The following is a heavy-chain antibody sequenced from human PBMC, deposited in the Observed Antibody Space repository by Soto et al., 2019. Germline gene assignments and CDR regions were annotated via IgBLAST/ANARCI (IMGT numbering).Heavy chain of an antibody. V-gene: IGHV4-31*03. D-gene: IGHD3-16*01. CDR1: GGSISSGGYY. CDR3: ARDDGVRDAFDI. J-gene: IGHJ3*02. Sequence: SETLSLTCTVSGGSISSGGYYWSWIRQHPGKGLEWIGYIYYSGSTYYNPSLKSRVTISVDTSKNQFSLKLSSVTAADTAVYYCARDDGVRDAFDIWGQGTMVTVSS. CDR2: IYYSGST.